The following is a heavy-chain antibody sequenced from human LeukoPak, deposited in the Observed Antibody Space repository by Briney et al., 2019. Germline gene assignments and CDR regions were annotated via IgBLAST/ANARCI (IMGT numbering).Heavy chain of an antibody. CDR2: IIPIFGTA. Sequence: GASVNVSCKASGGTFSSYAISWVRQAPEQGLEWIGGIIPIFGTANYAQKFQGRVTITADKSTSTAYMELRSLRSNDTAVYYCARDLRYSSGWSGSGMDVWGKGTTVTISS. CDR3: ARDLRYSSGWSGSGMDV. J-gene: IGHJ6*03. D-gene: IGHD6-19*01. V-gene: IGHV1-69*06. CDR1: GGTFSSYA.